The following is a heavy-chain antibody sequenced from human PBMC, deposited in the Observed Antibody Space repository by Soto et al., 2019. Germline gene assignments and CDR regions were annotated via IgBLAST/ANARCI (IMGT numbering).Heavy chain of an antibody. J-gene: IGHJ5*02. CDR2: ISAYNGNT. Sequence: ASVKVSCKASGYTFTSYGISWVRQAPGQGLEWMGWISAYNGNTNYAQKLQGRVTMTTDTSTSTAYMELRSLRSDDTAVYYRARDRLRYCSSTSCYPPGGFDPWGQGTLVTVSS. D-gene: IGHD2-2*01. CDR1: GYTFTSYG. CDR3: ARDRLRYCSSTSCYPPGGFDP. V-gene: IGHV1-18*01.